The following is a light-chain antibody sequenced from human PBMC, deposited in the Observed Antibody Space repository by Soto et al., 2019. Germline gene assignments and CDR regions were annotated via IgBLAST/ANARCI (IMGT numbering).Light chain of an antibody. CDR2: GAS. CDR3: QQYVKWPWT. CDR1: PSVSGD. J-gene: IGKJ1*01. Sequence: IVMTLSPATLSVSPGARATLSCRASPSVSGDLAWYQQKPGQAPRPFIYGASTRATGIPGRVSGSGSGTEFTLTISSRKSEDFTVYYCQQYVKWPWTFGQGTKVDIK. V-gene: IGKV3-15*01.